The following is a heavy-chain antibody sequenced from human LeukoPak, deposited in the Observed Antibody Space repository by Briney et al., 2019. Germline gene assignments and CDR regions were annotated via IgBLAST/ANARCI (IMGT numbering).Heavy chain of an antibody. J-gene: IGHJ5*02. CDR2: IHYTGST. Sequence: SETLSLTCTVDSISTNGYYWGWIRQPPGKGLEWIGSIHYTGSTYYNPSLESRVTVSVDTSKNQFSLKLSSVTAADTAVYYCARLGWLYGSGSMNWFDPWGQGTLVTVSS. CDR1: SISTNGYY. D-gene: IGHD3-10*01. V-gene: IGHV4-39*01. CDR3: ARLGWLYGSGSMNWFDP.